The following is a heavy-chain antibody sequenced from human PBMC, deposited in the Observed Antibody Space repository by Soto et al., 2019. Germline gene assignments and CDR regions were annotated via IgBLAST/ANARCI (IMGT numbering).Heavy chain of an antibody. CDR2: VYYSGNT. V-gene: IGHV4-39*01. Sequence: SETLSLTCTVPGGSIISSSYYWGWIRQPPGKGLEWMGSVYYSGNTNYNPSLKSRVTISVDTSKSQFSLTLSSVTASDTAVYYCARQSKAASHRDYWGQGTLVTVSS. CDR1: GGSIISSSYY. D-gene: IGHD6-13*01. CDR3: ARQSKAASHRDY. J-gene: IGHJ4*02.